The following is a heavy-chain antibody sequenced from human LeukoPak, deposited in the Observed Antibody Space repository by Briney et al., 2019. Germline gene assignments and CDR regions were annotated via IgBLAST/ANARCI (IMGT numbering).Heavy chain of an antibody. CDR1: GFTFSSYA. V-gene: IGHV3-30-3*01. J-gene: IGHJ4*02. D-gene: IGHD5-18*01. CDR2: ISYDGSNK. Sequence: PGGSLRLSCAASGFTFSSYAMHWVRQAPGKGLEWVAVISYDGSNKYYADSVKGRFTISRDNSKNTLYLQMNSLRAEDTAVYYCATTGRTAMVTISDRTFVYWGQGTLVTVSS. CDR3: ATTGRTAMVTISDRTFVY.